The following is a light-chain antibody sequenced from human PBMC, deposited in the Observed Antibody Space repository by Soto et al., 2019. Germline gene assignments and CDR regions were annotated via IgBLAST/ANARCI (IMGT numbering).Light chain of an antibody. V-gene: IGKV1-13*02. J-gene: IGKJ4*01. CDR1: RGIYSA. CDR3: QQFNSYPLT. Sequence: AIQLTQSPSSLSASVGDRVTIPCRASRGIYSALAWYQQKPGKVPKLLVYDASTLESGVPSRFSGSGSGTDFTLTISSLQPEDSATYYCQQFNSYPLTFGGGTKVDIK. CDR2: DAS.